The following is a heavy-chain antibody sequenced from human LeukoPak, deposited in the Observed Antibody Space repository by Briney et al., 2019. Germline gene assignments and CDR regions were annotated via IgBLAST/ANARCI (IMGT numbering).Heavy chain of an antibody. D-gene: IGHD3-10*02. Sequence: PSETLSLTCIVSGGSITSSSYYWGFIRQPPGKGLEWIGNIYCTGSTYYNPSLMSRVTISVDTSKNQFSLKLSSVTAADTAVYYCARHYSKFGELSTYWGQGTLVTVSS. J-gene: IGHJ4*02. CDR2: IYCTGST. CDR3: ARHYSKFGELSTY. CDR1: GGSITSSSYY. V-gene: IGHV4-39*01.